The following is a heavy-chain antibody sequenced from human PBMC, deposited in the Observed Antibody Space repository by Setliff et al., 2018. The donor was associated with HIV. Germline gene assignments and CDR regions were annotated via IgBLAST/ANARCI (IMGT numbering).Heavy chain of an antibody. Sequence: ASETLSLTCAVSGGYISSSNWWSWVRQPPGKGLEWIGEIYHSGSTKYNPSLKSRVTISVDKSKNQFSLKLTSVAAADTAVYYCAREVGHRSGYYRGSFDYWGQGTLVTVSS. D-gene: IGHD6-19*01. CDR1: GGYISSSNW. J-gene: IGHJ4*02. CDR2: IYHSGST. CDR3: AREVGHRSGYYRGSFDY. V-gene: IGHV4-4*02.